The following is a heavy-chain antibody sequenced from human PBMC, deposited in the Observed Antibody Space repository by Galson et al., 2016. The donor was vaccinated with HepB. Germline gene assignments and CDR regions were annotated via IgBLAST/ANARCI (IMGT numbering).Heavy chain of an antibody. V-gene: IGHV4-39*02. CDR1: GGSISSYSYY. Sequence: ETLSLTCKVSGGSISSYSYYWGWVRQPPGKGLEWIGSVFSGGSTSSNPSLGSQVTISVDTSSNHFSLRLTSVTAADTAVYYCARGAYGGWGQGTLVTVSS. J-gene: IGHJ4*02. CDR2: VFSGGST. CDR3: ARGAYGG. D-gene: IGHD3-16*01.